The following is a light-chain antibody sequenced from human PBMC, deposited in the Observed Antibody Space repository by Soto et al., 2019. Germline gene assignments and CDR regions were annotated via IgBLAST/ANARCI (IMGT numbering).Light chain of an antibody. CDR2: ANS. CDR1: SSNIGAGYD. Sequence: SVLTQPPSVSGAPGQRVTISCTGSSSNIGAGYDVHWYQQLPGTAPKLLIYANSNRPSGVPDRFSSSKSGTSASLAITGLQAEDEADYYCQSYDSSLSGGVFGGGTKLTVL. J-gene: IGLJ2*01. V-gene: IGLV1-40*01. CDR3: QSYDSSLSGGV.